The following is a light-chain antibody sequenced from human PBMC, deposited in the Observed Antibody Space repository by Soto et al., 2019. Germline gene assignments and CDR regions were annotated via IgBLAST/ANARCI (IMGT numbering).Light chain of an antibody. Sequence: EIVLTQSPGTLSLSPGETATLSCRASQTISSNFLAWYQQKPGQAPRLLIYTVSTRATGIPDRFSGSGSGTDLTLTISRLEADDFAVYYCQQCGSSPWTFGQGTKVEIK. CDR3: QQCGSSPWT. CDR2: TVS. J-gene: IGKJ1*01. CDR1: QTISSNF. V-gene: IGKV3-20*01.